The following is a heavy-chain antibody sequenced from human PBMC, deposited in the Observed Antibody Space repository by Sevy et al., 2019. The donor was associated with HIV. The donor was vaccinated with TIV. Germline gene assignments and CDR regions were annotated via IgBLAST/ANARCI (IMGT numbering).Heavy chain of an antibody. CDR1: GFTFSSYW. CDR2: IKQDGSEK. V-gene: IGHV3-7*01. CDR3: ARDGHPRTTVVTPPHYYYGMDV. D-gene: IGHD4-17*01. Sequence: GGSLRLSCAASGFTFSSYWMSWVRQAPGKGLEWVANIKQDGSEKYYVDSVKGRFTISRDNAKNSLYLQMNSLRAEDTAVYYCARDGHPRTTVVTPPHYYYGMDVWGQGTTVTVSS. J-gene: IGHJ6*02.